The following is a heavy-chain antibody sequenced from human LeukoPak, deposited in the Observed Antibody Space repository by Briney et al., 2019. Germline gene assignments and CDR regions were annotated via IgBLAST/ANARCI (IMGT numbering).Heavy chain of an antibody. CDR1: GDSVRNDFYY. D-gene: IGHD2-2*01. CDR3: ARNNAPPSVGFEL. CDR2: LSHAGNT. V-gene: IGHV4-39*01. J-gene: IGHJ5*02. Sequence: SETLSLTCSVSGDSVRNDFYYWGWIRQPPGKGLEWVACLSHAGNTWYNPSLESRLSISVDTSKNQFSLKFSSVTAADTALYWCARNNAPPSVGFELWGQGILVTVSS.